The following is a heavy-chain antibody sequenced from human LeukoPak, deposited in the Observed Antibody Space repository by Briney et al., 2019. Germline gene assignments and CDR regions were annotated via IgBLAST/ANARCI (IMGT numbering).Heavy chain of an antibody. CDR3: ARGSTYDFWSAYTLYYFDY. CDR2: VNPNSGNS. D-gene: IGHD3-3*01. J-gene: IGHJ4*02. CDR1: GYTFTSYD. Sequence: PEASVTVSCKGSGYTFTSYDIHWVRQATGQGLEWIGWVNPNSGNSGSARKFRDRVTITRDTSTGTVYLELRSLRSEDTAIYYCARGSTYDFWSAYTLYYFDYWGQGTLVAVSS. V-gene: IGHV1-8*01.